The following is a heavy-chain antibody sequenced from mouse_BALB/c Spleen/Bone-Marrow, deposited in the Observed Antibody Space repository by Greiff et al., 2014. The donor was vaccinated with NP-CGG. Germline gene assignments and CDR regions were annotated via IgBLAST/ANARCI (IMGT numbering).Heavy chain of an antibody. V-gene: IGHV1S137*01. CDR3: AREGPWFAF. J-gene: IGHJ3*01. CDR1: GYTFTDYA. Sequence: QVQLQQSGAELVRPGVSVKISCTGSGYTFTDYAMHWVKQSHAKSLEWIGVIGTYYGDATYNQKSKTKATMTVDESSSTAYMELARLTSEDSALYYCAREGPWFAFWGQGPLVTVSA. CDR2: IGTYYGDA.